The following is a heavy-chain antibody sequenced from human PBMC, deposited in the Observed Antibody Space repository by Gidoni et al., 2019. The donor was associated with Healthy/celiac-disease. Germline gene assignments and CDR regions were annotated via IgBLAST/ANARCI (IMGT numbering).Heavy chain of an antibody. CDR1: GGSISSSNW. Sequence: QVQLQESGPGLVKPSGTLSLTCAVSGGSISSSNWWSWVRQPPGKGLEWIGEIYHSGSTNYNPSLKSRVTISVDKSKNQFSLKLSSVTAADTAVYYCARNPVRDDYGDRGGMDVWGQGTTVTVSS. CDR3: ARNPVRDDYGDRGGMDV. CDR2: IYHSGST. V-gene: IGHV4-4*02. D-gene: IGHD4-17*01. J-gene: IGHJ6*02.